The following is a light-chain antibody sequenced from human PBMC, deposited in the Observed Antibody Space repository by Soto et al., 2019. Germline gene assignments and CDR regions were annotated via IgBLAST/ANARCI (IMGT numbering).Light chain of an antibody. CDR1: ETIRNNY. Sequence: QSPGTLSLSPGEGATLSCGASETIRNNYLAWYQQKPGQAPRLLIYGASVRATGVPDRFSDSGSGTDFTLTISRLEPEDFAVYYCQQYTSSLNTFGQGTRLEIK. CDR2: GAS. J-gene: IGKJ5*01. CDR3: QQYTSSLNT. V-gene: IGKV3-20*01.